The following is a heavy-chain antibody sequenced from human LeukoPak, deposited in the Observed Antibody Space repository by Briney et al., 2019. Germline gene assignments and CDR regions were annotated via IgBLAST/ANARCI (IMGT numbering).Heavy chain of an antibody. CDR3: ARDGAENWFDP. CDR1: GGSISSYY. CDR2: IYYSGST. J-gene: IGHJ5*02. V-gene: IGHV4-59*01. Sequence: PSETLYLTCTVSGGSISSYYWSWIRQPPGKGLEWIGYIYYSGSTNYNPSLKSRVTISVDTSKNQFSLKLSSVTAADTAVYYCARDGAENWFDPWGQGTLVTVSS. D-gene: IGHD3-10*01.